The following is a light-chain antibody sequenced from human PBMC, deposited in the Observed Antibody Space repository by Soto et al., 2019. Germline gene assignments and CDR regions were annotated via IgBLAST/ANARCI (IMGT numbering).Light chain of an antibody. Sequence: IQLTQSPSSLSASVGDRVTITCRASQAISSYLAWYQQKPGRAPNLLIYGASTVQSGVPSRFSGSGSGTDFTLTISSLQPEDFATYYCQKLNSYPRTFGQGTKVEIK. V-gene: IGKV1-9*01. J-gene: IGKJ1*01. CDR2: GAS. CDR3: QKLNSYPRT. CDR1: QAISSY.